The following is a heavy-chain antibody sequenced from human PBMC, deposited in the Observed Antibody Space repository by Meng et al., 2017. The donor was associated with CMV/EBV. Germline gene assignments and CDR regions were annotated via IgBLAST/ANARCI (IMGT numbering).Heavy chain of an antibody. CDR3: ARVFCGGDCYLDYFDY. CDR1: GYTFTSYD. CDR2: SSAYNGNT. J-gene: IGHJ4*02. Sequence: ASVNVTCKASGYTFTSYDINWVRQATGQGLEWMGWSSAYNGNTNYAQKLQGRVTMTTDTSTSTAYMELRSLRSDDTAVYYCARVFCGGDCYLDYFDYWGQGTLVTVSS. V-gene: IGHV1-18*01. D-gene: IGHD2-21*01.